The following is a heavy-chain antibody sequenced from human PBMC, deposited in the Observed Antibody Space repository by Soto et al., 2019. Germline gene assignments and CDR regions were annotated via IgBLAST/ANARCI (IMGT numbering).Heavy chain of an antibody. CDR2: IYYSGST. CDR1: GGSISSGGYY. CDR3: ARAWGGNVFDF. D-gene: IGHD3-16*01. V-gene: IGHV4-61*08. J-gene: IGHJ4*02. Sequence: SETLSLTCTVSGGSISSGGYYWSWIRQHPGKGLEWIGYIYYSGSTNHNPSLKGRVTTSVDTSKNQFSLKLSSVTAADTAVYYCARAWGGNVFDFWGQGTLVTVSS.